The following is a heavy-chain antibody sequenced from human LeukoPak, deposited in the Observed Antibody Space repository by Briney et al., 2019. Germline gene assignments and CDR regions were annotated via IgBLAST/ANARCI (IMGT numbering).Heavy chain of an antibody. V-gene: IGHV4-59*01. Sequence: SETLSLTCTVSGGSISSYYWSWIRQPPGKGLEWIGYIYYSGSTNYNPSLKSRVTISVDTSKNQFSLKLSSVTAADTAVYYCARSHVAVAGPFDYWGQGTLVTVSS. CDR3: ARSHVAVAGPFDY. J-gene: IGHJ4*02. CDR2: IYYSGST. D-gene: IGHD6-19*01. CDR1: GGSISSYY.